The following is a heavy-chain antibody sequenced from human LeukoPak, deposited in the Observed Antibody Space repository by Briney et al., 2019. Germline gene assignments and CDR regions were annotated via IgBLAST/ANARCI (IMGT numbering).Heavy chain of an antibody. CDR2: TYYRSKWYN. V-gene: IGHV6-1*01. CDR3: ARNLHTDFDY. D-gene: IGHD5-18*01. CDR1: GDSVS. Sequence: SQTLSLTCAISGDSVSRNWIRQSPSRGLEWLGRTYYRSKWYNDYAVSVKSRITINPDTSKNQFSPQLNSVTPEDTAVYYCARNLHTDFDYWGQGTLVTVSS. J-gene: IGHJ4*02.